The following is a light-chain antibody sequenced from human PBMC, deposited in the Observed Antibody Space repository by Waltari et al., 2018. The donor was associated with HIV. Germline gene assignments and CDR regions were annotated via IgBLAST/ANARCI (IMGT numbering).Light chain of an antibody. CDR1: SSDIGSYHY. J-gene: IGLJ1*01. V-gene: IGLV2-23*02. CDR2: DVN. CDR3: CSYAGSSTGV. Sequence: QSALTQPASVSGSAGQSITISCTGGSSDIGSYHYVSWFQQHSGKAPKLIIYDVNKRPSGVSDRFSGSKSGDTAYLTISGLQTEDEADYHCCSYAGSSTGVFGTGTKVTVL.